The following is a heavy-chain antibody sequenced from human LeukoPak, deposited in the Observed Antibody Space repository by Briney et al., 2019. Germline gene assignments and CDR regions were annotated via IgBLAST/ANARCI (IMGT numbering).Heavy chain of an antibody. J-gene: IGHJ4*02. CDR1: GYTFTSYG. D-gene: IGHD3-10*01. CDR2: ISAYNGNT. Sequence: ASVKVSCKASGYTFTSYGISWVRQAPGQGLEWMGWISAYNGNTNYAQKLQGRVTMTTDTSTSTAYMELRSLRSDDTAVYYCARDLSPWGSGSYPYWGQGTLVTVSS. CDR3: ARDLSPWGSGSYPY. V-gene: IGHV1-18*04.